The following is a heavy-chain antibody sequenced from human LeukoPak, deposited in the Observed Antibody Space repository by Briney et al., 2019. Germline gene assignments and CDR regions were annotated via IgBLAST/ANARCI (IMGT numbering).Heavy chain of an antibody. J-gene: IGHJ4*02. Sequence: GGSLRLSCQVPGLTASGNYMSWVRQAPGKGLEWVSLIYSGGTTYYADSVKGRFTISRDNSKNTLYLQMNSLRAEDTAVYYCAVCEWELLPDYWGQGTLVTVSS. CDR1: GLTASGNY. V-gene: IGHV3-53*01. CDR3: AVCEWELLPDY. CDR2: IYSGGTT. D-gene: IGHD1-26*01.